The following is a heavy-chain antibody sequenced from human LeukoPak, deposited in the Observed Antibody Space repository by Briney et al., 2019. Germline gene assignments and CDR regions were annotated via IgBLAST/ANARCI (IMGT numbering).Heavy chain of an antibody. CDR3: ARVAGDYDYVWGSYRFFDY. Sequence: SETLSLTCAVYGGSFSGYYWSWIRQPPGKGLEWIGEINHSGSTNYNPSLKGRVTISVDTSKNQFSLKLSSVTAADTAVYYCARVAGDYDYVWGSYRFFDYWGQGTLVTVSS. CDR1: GGSFSGYY. J-gene: IGHJ4*02. CDR2: INHSGST. V-gene: IGHV4-34*01. D-gene: IGHD3-16*02.